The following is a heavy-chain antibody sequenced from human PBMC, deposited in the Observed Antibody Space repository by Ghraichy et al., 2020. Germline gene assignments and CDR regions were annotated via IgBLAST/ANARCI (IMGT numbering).Heavy chain of an antibody. V-gene: IGHV3-23*01. J-gene: IGHJ4*01. CDR2: ISNSGGTT. CDR1: GFTFSIFA. Sequence: GGSLRLSCAASGFTFSIFAMHWVRQTPGKGLEWVSAISNSGGTTYYADSVKGRCTISRDNSKNTVYLQMNSLRAEDTAVYYCAKGGGWLYYLDYWGHGAPVTVSS. D-gene: IGHD6-19*01. CDR3: AKGGGWLYYLDY.